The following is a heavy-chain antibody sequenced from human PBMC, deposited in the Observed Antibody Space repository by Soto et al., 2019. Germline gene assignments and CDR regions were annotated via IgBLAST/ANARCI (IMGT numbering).Heavy chain of an antibody. D-gene: IGHD3-22*01. J-gene: IGHJ5*02. V-gene: IGHV4-39*02. Sequence: PSETLSLTCTVSGGSISSYYWGWIRQPPGKGLEWIGSIYYSGNTYYNPSLKSRVTISVDTAKNQFSLKLSSVTAADTVVYYCARDIGDYYDSSGYPWGQGTLVTVSS. CDR3: ARDIGDYYDSSGYP. CDR1: GGSISSYY. CDR2: IYYSGNT.